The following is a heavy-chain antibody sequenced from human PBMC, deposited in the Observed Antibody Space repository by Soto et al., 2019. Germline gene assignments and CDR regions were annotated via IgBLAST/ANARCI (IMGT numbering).Heavy chain of an antibody. Sequence: PGGSLRLSCAASGFTFSSYAMSWVRQAPGKGLELVSAISGSGGITYYADSVKGRFTISRDNSKNTLYLQMNSLRAEGTAVYFCSKGMWVPLSAFDIWGTGTMLTV. CDR2: ISGSGGIT. CDR3: SKGMWVPLSAFDI. D-gene: IGHD1-26*01. J-gene: IGHJ3*02. CDR1: GFTFSSYA. V-gene: IGHV3-23*01.